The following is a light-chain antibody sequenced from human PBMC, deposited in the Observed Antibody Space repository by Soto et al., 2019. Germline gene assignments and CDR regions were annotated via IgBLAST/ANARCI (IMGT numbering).Light chain of an antibody. CDR1: SGSVSTSYY. V-gene: IGLV8-61*01. CDR2: STN. J-gene: IGLJ3*02. Sequence: QTVVTQEPSFSVSPGATVTLTCGLSSGSVSTSYYASWYQQTPGQAPRTLIYSTNTRPSGVPDRFSGSILGNKAALTITGAQADDESDYYCVLYMGGGIWVFGGGTKLTVL. CDR3: VLYMGGGIWV.